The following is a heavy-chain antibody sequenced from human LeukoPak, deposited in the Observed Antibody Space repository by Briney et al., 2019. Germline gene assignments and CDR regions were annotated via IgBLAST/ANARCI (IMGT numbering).Heavy chain of an antibody. D-gene: IGHD6-13*01. V-gene: IGHV3-53*04. Sequence: GGSLRLSCAASGFTVSSNYMSWVRQAPGKGLEWVSVIYSGGSTYYADSVKGRFTISRHNSENTLYLQMNSLRPEDTAVYYCAREYSSSRSDDFDVWGQGTMVSVSS. CDR3: AREYSSSRSDDFDV. J-gene: IGHJ3*01. CDR2: IYSGGST. CDR1: GFTVSSNY.